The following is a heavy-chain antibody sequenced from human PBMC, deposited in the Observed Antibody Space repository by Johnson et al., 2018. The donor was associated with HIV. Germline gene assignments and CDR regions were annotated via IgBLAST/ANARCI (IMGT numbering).Heavy chain of an antibody. V-gene: IGHV3-30-3*01. CDR3: ATGRASV. CDR1: GFNFSSYA. J-gene: IGHJ3*01. Sequence: QVQLVESGGGVVQPGRSLRLSCAASGFNFSSYAMHWVRQAPGKGLEWVAVISDDGSNKYYEDSWKGRFTISRDKAKNSLYLKMHSLRADDTAVYYCATGRASVWGQGTMVTVSS. CDR2: ISDDGSNK.